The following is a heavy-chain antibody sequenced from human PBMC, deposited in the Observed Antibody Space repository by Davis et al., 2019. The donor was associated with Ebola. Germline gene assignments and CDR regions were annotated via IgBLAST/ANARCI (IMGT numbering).Heavy chain of an antibody. CDR3: ARDSPYGDYALDY. D-gene: IGHD4-17*01. V-gene: IGHV3-74*01. J-gene: IGHJ4*02. CDR2: IKTDGSST. Sequence: PGGSLRLSCAASGFSFSSYWMHWVRQAPGKGLVWVSRIKTDGSSTGYGDSVQGRFTISRDNSKSTLYLQMSGLRAEDTALYYCARDSPYGDYALDYWGQGTLVTVSS. CDR1: GFSFSSYW.